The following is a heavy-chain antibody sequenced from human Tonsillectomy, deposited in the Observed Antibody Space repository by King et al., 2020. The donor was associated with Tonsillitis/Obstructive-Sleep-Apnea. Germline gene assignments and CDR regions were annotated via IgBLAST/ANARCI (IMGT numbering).Heavy chain of an antibody. V-gene: IGHV5-51*01. CDR1: GYSFTSYW. D-gene: IGHD2-15*01. J-gene: IGHJ3*02. CDR2: IYPGDSDT. Sequence: VQLVESGAEVKKPGESLKISCKGSGYSFTSYWIGWVRQMPGKGLEWMGIIYPGDSDTRYSPSFQGQVTISADKSISTAYLQWSSLKASDTAMYYCARPRCSGGSCYSDAFDIWGQGTMVTVSS. CDR3: ARPRCSGGSCYSDAFDI.